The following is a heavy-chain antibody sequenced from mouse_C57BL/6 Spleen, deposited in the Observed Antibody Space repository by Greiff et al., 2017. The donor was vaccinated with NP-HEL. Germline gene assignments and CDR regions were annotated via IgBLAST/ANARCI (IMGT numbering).Heavy chain of an antibody. D-gene: IGHD1-1*01. CDR1: GYAFSSYW. J-gene: IGHJ4*01. V-gene: IGHV1-80*01. CDR3: AREGGITTVSMDY. Sequence: VKVVESGAELVKPGASVKISCKASGYAFSSYWMNWVKQRPGKGLEWIGQIYPGDGDTNYNGKFKGKATLTADKSSSTAYMQLSSLTSEDSAVYFCAREGGITTVSMDYWGQGTSVTVSS. CDR2: IYPGDGDT.